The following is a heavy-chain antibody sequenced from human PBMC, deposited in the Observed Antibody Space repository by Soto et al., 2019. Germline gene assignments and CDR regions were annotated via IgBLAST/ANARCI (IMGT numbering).Heavy chain of an antibody. Sequence: EVQLVESGGGLVQPGRSLRLSCATSGFTFDEYAIHWVRQPPGKGLEWVSGISWNSDTIGYADSVRGRFTISRDTAKKSVDLEMNSLRPEDTAFYYCAKAGGLGSYYNWFGSWGQGTLVTVSS. CDR1: GFTFDEYA. D-gene: IGHD3-10*01. CDR2: ISWNSDTI. CDR3: AKAGGLGSYYNWFGS. V-gene: IGHV3-9*01. J-gene: IGHJ5*01.